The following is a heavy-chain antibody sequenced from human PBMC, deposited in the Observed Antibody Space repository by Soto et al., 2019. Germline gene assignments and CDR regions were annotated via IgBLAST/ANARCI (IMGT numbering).Heavy chain of an antibody. D-gene: IGHD2-2*01. CDR2: INHSGST. V-gene: IGHV4-34*01. CDR1: GGSFSGYY. CDR3: ARGRPYPENAFDI. J-gene: IGHJ3*02. Sequence: KTSETLSLTCAVYGGSFSGYYWSWIRQPPGKGLEWTGEINHSGSTNYNPSLKSRVTISVDTSKNQFSLKLSSVTAADTAVYYCARGRPYPENAFDIWGQGTMVIVS.